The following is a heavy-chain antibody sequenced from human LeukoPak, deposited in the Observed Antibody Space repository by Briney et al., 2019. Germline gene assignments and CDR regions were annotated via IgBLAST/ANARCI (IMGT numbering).Heavy chain of an antibody. CDR1: GGYISSYY. Sequence: KPSETLSLTCTVSGGYISSYYWSWIRQPPGKGLEWIGYIYYSGSTNYNPSLKSRVTISVDTSKNPFSLKLSSVTAEDTAVYYCARRSHYGDYGGWYFDLWGRGTLVTVSS. CDR3: ARRSHYGDYGGWYFDL. CDR2: IYYSGST. D-gene: IGHD4-17*01. V-gene: IGHV4-59*01. J-gene: IGHJ2*01.